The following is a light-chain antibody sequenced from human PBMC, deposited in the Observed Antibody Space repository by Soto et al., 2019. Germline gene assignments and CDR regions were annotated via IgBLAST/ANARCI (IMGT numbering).Light chain of an antibody. CDR3: QQSYSSPPT. V-gene: IGKV1-39*01. J-gene: IGKJ1*01. CDR1: QSISNH. CDR2: AAS. Sequence: IQMTQSPSSLSASVEDRVIITCRASQSISNHLNWYQQKPGKAPQLLIFAASSLQSGVPSRFSGSRSGPDFTLTISSRQPADFATYYCQQSYSSPPTFGQGTKVDIK.